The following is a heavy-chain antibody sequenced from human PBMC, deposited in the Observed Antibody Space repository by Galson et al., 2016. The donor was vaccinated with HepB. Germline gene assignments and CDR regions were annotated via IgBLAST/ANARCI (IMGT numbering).Heavy chain of an antibody. CDR2: SSDDGTTA. Sequence: SLRLSCAASGFSLSNYGMHWVRQAPGKGLEWVAVSSDDGTTAYYADFVKGRFTISRDNSKNTLYLQMNSLRAEDTAVYYCARDLVGVMYYFDYWGQGTLVTVSS. CDR1: GFSLSNYG. J-gene: IGHJ4*02. D-gene: IGHD3-22*01. CDR3: ARDLVGVMYYFDY. V-gene: IGHV3-30*03.